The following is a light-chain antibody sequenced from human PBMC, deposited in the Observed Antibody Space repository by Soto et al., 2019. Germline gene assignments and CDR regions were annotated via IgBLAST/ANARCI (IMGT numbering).Light chain of an antibody. CDR3: QQYSDWPPLT. V-gene: IGKV3-15*01. Sequence: EIVMTQSPATLSVSPGERATLSCRASQSVSISLAWYQQRPGQAPRLLIYGASTRATGIPARFSGSGSGTDFTLTISSLQSEDFAVYYCQQYSDWPPLTFGGGTKVDIK. CDR1: QSVSIS. J-gene: IGKJ4*01. CDR2: GAS.